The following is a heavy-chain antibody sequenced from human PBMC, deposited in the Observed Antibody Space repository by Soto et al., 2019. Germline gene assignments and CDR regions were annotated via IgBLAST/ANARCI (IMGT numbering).Heavy chain of an antibody. CDR3: ASVGDGRWHGMDV. V-gene: IGHV3-33*01. Sequence: QVQLVESGGGVVQPGRSLRLSCAASGFTFSSYGMHWVRQAPGKGLEWVARIWYDGSNKYYADSVKGRVTISRDNSNDTLYLQMNSLRAGDTAVSYCASVGDGRWHGMDVWGQGTTVTVSS. CDR1: GFTFSSYG. D-gene: IGHD3-16*01. CDR2: IWYDGSNK. J-gene: IGHJ6*02.